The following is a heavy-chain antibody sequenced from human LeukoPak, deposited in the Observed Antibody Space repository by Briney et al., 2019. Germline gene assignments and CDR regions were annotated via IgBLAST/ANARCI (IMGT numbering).Heavy chain of an antibody. CDR3: ARVSFYSSGWYGGYYYYGMDV. CDR2: IKQDGSEK. Sequence: GGSLRLSCAASGFTFSSYWMSWVRQAPGKGLEWVANIKQDGSEKYYVDSVEGRFTISRDNAKNSLYLQMNSLRAEDTAVYYCARVSFYSSGWYGGYYYYGMDVWGQGTTVTVSS. CDR1: GFTFSSYW. J-gene: IGHJ6*02. D-gene: IGHD6-19*01. V-gene: IGHV3-7*03.